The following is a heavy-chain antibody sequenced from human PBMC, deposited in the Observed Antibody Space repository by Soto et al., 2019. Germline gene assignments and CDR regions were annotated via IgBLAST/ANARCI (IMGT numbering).Heavy chain of an antibody. J-gene: IGHJ4*02. CDR3: ARTFDTITYYFDY. Sequence: GWSLRLSCAASEFSFISYAMHWIRQAPGKGLEWVAVISFDGNIIHYADSVKGRFIISRDNSKNTLYLQMHSLSGEDTAVYYCARTFDTITYYFDYWGQGTLVTVS. D-gene: IGHD3-9*01. V-gene: IGHV3-30-3*01. CDR2: ISFDGNII. CDR1: EFSFISYA.